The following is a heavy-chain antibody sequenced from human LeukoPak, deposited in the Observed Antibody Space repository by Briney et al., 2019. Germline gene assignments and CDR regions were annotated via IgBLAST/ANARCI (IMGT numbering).Heavy chain of an antibody. CDR2: IYYSGST. CDR1: GGSISSYY. D-gene: IGHD5-18*01. V-gene: IGHV4-59*01. Sequence: SETLSLTCTVSGGSISSYYWSWIRQPPGKGLEWVGYIYYSGSTNYNPSLKSRVTISVDTSKNQFSLKLSSVTAADTAVYYCARGGYSYGSYYFDYWGQGTLVTVSS. CDR3: ARGGYSYGSYYFDY. J-gene: IGHJ4*02.